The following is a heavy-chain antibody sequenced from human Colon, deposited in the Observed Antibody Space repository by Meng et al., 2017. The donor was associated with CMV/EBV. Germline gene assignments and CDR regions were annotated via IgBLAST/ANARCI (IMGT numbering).Heavy chain of an antibody. CDR2: IRSRANSYAT. J-gene: IGHJ5*02. Sequence: GLTFSGSAMHWVRQASGKGLEWVGRIRSRANSYATAYAASVKGRFTISRDDSKNTAYLQMNSLKTEDTAVYYCTVIYCSSTSCLGPWGQGTLVTVSS. D-gene: IGHD2-2*01. CDR3: TVIYCSSTSCLGP. V-gene: IGHV3-73*01. CDR1: GLTFSGSA.